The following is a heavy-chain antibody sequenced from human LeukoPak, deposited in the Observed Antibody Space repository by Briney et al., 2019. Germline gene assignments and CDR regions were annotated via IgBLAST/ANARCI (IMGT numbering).Heavy chain of an antibody. Sequence: GGFLRLSCAASGFTFSDYNMNWVRQAPGKGLEWVSYISYSSTTIQYADSVKSRFTISRDNTKNSVFLQMNSLRAEDTAVYYCTREEHLVSGCWGQGTLVIVSS. CDR1: GFTFSDYN. D-gene: IGHD6-13*01. V-gene: IGHV3-48*04. CDR2: ISYSSTTI. J-gene: IGHJ4*02. CDR3: TREEHLVSGC.